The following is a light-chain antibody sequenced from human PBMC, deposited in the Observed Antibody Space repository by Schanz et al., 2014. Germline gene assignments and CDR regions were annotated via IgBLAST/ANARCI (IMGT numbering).Light chain of an antibody. CDR1: SRDIGKYNY. Sequence: QSALTQPPSASGSPGQSVTISCTGTSRDIGKYNYVSWYQQHPGKAPKLMIYDVSNRPSGVSNRFSGSKSGNTASLTISGLQAEDEADYYCSSYTSSNTVVFGGGTKLTVL. J-gene: IGLJ3*02. V-gene: IGLV2-14*01. CDR2: DVS. CDR3: SSYTSSNTVV.